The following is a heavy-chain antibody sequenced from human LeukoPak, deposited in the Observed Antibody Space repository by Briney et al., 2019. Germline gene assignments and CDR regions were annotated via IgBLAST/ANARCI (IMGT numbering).Heavy chain of an antibody. CDR1: GGSISSSSYY. Sequence: PSETLSLTCTVSGGSISSSSYYWGWIRQPPGKGLEWIGSIYYSGSTYYNPSLKSRVTISVDTSKNQFSLKLSSVTAADTAVYYCARGAYYYDSSGYQGAFDIWGQGTMVTVSS. V-gene: IGHV4-39*07. J-gene: IGHJ3*02. CDR2: IYYSGST. D-gene: IGHD3-22*01. CDR3: ARGAYYYDSSGYQGAFDI.